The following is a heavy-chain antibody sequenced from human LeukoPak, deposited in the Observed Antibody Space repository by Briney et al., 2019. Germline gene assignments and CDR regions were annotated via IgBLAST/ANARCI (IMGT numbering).Heavy chain of an antibody. CDR3: ARDTGKQWQRPFDY. CDR2: INPNSGGT. V-gene: IGHV1-2*02. D-gene: IGHD6-19*01. J-gene: IGHJ4*02. CDR1: GYTFTGYY. Sequence: GASVKVSCKASGYTFTGYYMHWVRQAPGQGLEWMGWINPNSGGTNYAQKFQGRVTMTRDTSISTAYMELSRLRSDDTAVYYCARDTGKQWQRPFDYWGQGTLVTVSS.